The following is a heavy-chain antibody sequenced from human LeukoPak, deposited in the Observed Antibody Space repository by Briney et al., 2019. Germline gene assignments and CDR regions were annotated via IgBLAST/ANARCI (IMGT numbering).Heavy chain of an antibody. J-gene: IGHJ5*02. V-gene: IGHV4-39*07. Sequence: SETLSLTCTVSGGFINSINYYWGWIRQPPGKGLEWIGSFYYSGNTYYNPSLRSRVTISADMSKSQLSLRLSSVTAADTAVYYCVRAPDHWGQGTLVTVFS. CDR1: GGFINSINYY. CDR2: FYYSGNT. CDR3: VRAPDH.